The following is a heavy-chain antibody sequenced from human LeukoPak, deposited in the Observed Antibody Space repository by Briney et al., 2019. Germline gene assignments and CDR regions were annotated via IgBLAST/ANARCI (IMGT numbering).Heavy chain of an antibody. J-gene: IGHJ4*02. D-gene: IGHD6-19*01. V-gene: IGHV4-59*01. CDR2: IYYSGST. CDR1: GGSISSYY. Sequence: NSSETLSLTCTVSGGSISSYYWNWIRQPPGKGLEWIGYIYYSGSTNYNPSLESRVTISVDTSKNQFSLKLSSVTAADTAVYYCAEGAVAGHYWGQGTLVTVSS. CDR3: AEGAVAGHY.